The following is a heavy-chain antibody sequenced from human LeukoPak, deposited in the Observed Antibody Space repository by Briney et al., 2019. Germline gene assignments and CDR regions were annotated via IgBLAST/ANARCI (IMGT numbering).Heavy chain of an antibody. J-gene: IGHJ4*01. CDR2: IYYSGST. V-gene: IGHV4-59*11. Sequence: SETLSLTCTVSGGSISSHYWSWIRQSPGKGLEWIGYIYYSGSTNYNPSLKSRVTISVDPSKNLFPLRLSSVTAADTAVYYCASLYSSTWQRVDYWGHGTLVTVSS. CDR3: ASLYSSTWQRVDY. D-gene: IGHD6-13*01. CDR1: GGSISSHY.